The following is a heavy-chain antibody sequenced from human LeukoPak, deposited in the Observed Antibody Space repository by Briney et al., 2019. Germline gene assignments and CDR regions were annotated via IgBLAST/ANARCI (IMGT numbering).Heavy chain of an antibody. V-gene: IGHV3-30-3*01. Sequence: GGSLRLSCAASGFTFSSYALHCVGQAPGQGLEWVAVISYDGSSQYYPDSVKGRFTISRDNSKNTLYLQMNSLRPEDTAVYYCTRGVDFFDYWGQGTLVTVSS. CDR1: GFTFSSYA. CDR3: TRGVDFFDY. CDR2: ISYDGSSQ. J-gene: IGHJ4*02.